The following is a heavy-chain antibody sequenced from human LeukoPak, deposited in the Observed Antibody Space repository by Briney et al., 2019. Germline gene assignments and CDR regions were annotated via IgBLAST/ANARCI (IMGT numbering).Heavy chain of an antibody. Sequence: ASVTVSCKASGYTLTSYDINWVRQATGQGLEWMGWMNPNSGNTGYAQKFQGRVTMTRNTSISTAYMELSSLRSEDTAVYYCARVFWSGYYSDWFDPWGQETLVTVSS. J-gene: IGHJ5*02. V-gene: IGHV1-8*01. CDR3: ARVFWSGYYSDWFDP. D-gene: IGHD3-3*01. CDR1: GYTLTSYD. CDR2: MNPNSGNT.